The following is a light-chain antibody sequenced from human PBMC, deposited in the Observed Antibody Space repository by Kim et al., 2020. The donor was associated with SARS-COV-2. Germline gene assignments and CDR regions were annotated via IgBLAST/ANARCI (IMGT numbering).Light chain of an antibody. CDR2: GKN. CDR3: NSRDSNDNVV. Sequence: VAVGQTVRITCQGDSLRSYYATWYQQKPGPAPILVIYGKNNRPSGFPDRFSGSSSGNTASLTITGTQAGDEADYYCNSRDSNDNVVFGGGTQLTVL. CDR1: SLRSYY. V-gene: IGLV3-19*01. J-gene: IGLJ2*01.